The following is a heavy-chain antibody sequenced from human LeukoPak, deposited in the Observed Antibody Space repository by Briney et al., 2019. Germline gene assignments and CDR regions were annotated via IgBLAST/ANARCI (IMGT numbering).Heavy chain of an antibody. J-gene: IGHJ3*01. D-gene: IGHD1-26*01. CDR2: IYPGDSGP. CDR3: GMSGDRVPLQDDVFDV. V-gene: IGHV5-51*01. Sequence: GESLQISCKVSGYSFTSYCIGWVRQMPGKGLEWMGIIYPGDSGPTYSPSFQGQVTISVDKSINTAYLQWSSLQASDTAMYYCGMSGDRVPLQDDVFDVWGQGTMVAVST. CDR1: GYSFTSYC.